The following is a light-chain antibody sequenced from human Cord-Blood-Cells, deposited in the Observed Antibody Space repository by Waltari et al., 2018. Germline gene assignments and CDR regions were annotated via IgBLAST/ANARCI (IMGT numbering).Light chain of an antibody. CDR2: AAS. V-gene: IGKV1D-12*01. CDR3: HHANSFPPT. J-gene: IGKJ4*01. Sequence: IQMTQSPSSVSASVGDRVTITGRPSQGISSLLAWYKQKPGKAPKLLVYAASILQRGVPLRFSGSGSGTNFTLTIRSLQADDFANYYCHHANSFPPTFGGGTKVEIK. CDR1: QGISSL.